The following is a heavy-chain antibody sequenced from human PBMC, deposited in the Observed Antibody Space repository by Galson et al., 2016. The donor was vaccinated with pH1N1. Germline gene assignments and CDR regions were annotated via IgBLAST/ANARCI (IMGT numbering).Heavy chain of an antibody. J-gene: IGHJ4*02. CDR1: GFTFSNYW. D-gene: IGHD4-11*01. CDR3: TREPDYPDYLDS. Sequence: SLRLSCAASGFTFSNYWMNWVRQVPGKGLMWVSRINIDGSRTIYADSVKGRFIISRDNAKNTLYLQIHSLTAGDTAVYYCTREPDYPDYLDSWGQGTLVAVSS. V-gene: IGHV3-74*01. CDR2: INIDGSRT.